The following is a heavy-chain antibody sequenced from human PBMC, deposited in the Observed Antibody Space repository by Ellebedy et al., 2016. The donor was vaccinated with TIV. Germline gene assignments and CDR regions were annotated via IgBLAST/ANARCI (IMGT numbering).Heavy chain of an antibody. Sequence: PGGSLRLSCAASGFTFSHYWMTWVRQAPGKGLEWVANIKPNGSKKSYLSSVKGRFSISRENTKNSLFLQMNSLRAEDTALYYCARVAFSDEAFDTWGQGTMVAVSS. J-gene: IGHJ3*02. CDR2: IKPNGSKK. V-gene: IGHV3-7*03. CDR1: GFTFSHYW. CDR3: ARVAFSDEAFDT. D-gene: IGHD3-3*02.